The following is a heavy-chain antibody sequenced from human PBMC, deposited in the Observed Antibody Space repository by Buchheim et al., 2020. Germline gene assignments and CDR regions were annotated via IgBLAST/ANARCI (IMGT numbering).Heavy chain of an antibody. CDR3: ARDAGDIVVVPAAIGGNWFDP. CDR1: GGTFSSYA. Sequence: QVQLVQSGAEVKKPGSSVKVSCKASGGTFSSYAISWLRQAPGQGLEWMGRIIPILGIANYAQKFQGRVTIPADNSTSTAYMELSSLRSEDTPVYYCARDAGDIVVVPAAIGGNWFDPWGQGTL. D-gene: IGHD2-2*01. CDR2: IIPILGIA. J-gene: IGHJ5*02. V-gene: IGHV1-69*04.